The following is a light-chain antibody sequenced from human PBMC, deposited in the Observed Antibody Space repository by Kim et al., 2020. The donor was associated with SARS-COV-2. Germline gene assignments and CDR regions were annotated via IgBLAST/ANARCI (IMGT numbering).Light chain of an antibody. CDR1: QDIRND. CDR2: GAS. Sequence: ASEGDRVIITCRSSQDIRNDLGWYQQNPGGAPKRLIYGASSLQSGVPSRFSGSGSGTEFTLTISSLQPEDFATYFCLQHNTYPITFGQGTRLEIK. J-gene: IGKJ5*01. V-gene: IGKV1-17*01. CDR3: LQHNTYPIT.